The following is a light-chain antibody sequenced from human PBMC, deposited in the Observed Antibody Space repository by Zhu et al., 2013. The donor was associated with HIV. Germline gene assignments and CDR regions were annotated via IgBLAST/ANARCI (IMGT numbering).Light chain of an antibody. V-gene: IGLV1-47*01. Sequence: QSVLTQPPSASGTPGQRVTISCSGSSSNIGSNFVSWYQQLPGMAPLLLIYKDNQRPSGVPDRFSGSKSGTSASLAITGLQAEDEADYYCLSYDSSLIGWVFGGGTKLTVL. CDR1: SSNIGSNF. CDR3: LSYDSSLIGWV. J-gene: IGLJ3*02. CDR2: KDN.